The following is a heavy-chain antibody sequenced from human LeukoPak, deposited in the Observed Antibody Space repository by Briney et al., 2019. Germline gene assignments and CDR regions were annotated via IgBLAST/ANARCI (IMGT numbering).Heavy chain of an antibody. V-gene: IGHV3-48*01. J-gene: IGHJ4*02. D-gene: IGHD5-24*01. CDR3: ARSTPRRWLQLGGPIDY. CDR2: ISSSSSTI. CDR1: GFTFSSYS. Sequence: GGSLRLSCAASGFTFSSYSMNWVRQAPGKGLEWVSYISSSSSTIYYADSVKGRFTISRDNAKNSLYLQMNSLRAEDTAVYYCARSTPRRWLQLGGPIDYWGQGTLVTVSS.